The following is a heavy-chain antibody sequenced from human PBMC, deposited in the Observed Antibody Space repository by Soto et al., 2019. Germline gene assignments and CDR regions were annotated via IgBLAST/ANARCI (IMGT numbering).Heavy chain of an antibody. D-gene: IGHD3-9*01. J-gene: IGHJ6*03. CDR3: ARELSDILTGYYYYYYLDV. Sequence: PGGSLRLSCAASGFTFSSYWMSWVRQAPGKGLEWVASIKQDGSEKYYVDSVKGRFTISRDNAKNSLYLQMDSLRAEDTAVYYCARELSDILTGYYYYYYLDVWGKGTTVTVSS. CDR1: GFTFSSYW. CDR2: IKQDGSEK. V-gene: IGHV3-7*01.